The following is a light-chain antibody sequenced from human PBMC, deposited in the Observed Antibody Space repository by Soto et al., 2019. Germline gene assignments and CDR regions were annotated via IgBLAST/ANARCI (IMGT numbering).Light chain of an antibody. CDR3: SSRTTSNPYV. J-gene: IGLJ1*01. Sequence: QSVLTQPASVSGSPGQSITISCTGTSSDIGAYNSVSWYQQHPGKAPKLMIYEVSNRPSGVSNRFSASKSGNTASLTNSGLQAEDEADYYCSSRTTSNPYVFGTGTKLTVL. CDR2: EVS. CDR1: SSDIGAYNS. V-gene: IGLV2-14*01.